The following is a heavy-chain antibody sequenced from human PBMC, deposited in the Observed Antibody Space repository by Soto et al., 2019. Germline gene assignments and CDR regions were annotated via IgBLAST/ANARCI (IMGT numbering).Heavy chain of an antibody. J-gene: IGHJ4*02. V-gene: IGHV3-23*01. CDR3: AKDRPGPYYDILTGYDY. Sequence: GGSLRLSCAASGFTLSNFAMSWVRQAPGKGLEWVSVVSGSGITTKYADSVKGRFIISRDNPKNTLYLQMNSLRAEDTAVYYCAKDRPGPYYDILTGYDYWGQGTLVTVSS. CDR2: VSGSGITT. CDR1: GFTLSNFA. D-gene: IGHD3-9*01.